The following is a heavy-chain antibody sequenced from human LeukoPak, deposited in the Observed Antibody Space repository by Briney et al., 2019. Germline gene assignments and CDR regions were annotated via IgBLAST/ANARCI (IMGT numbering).Heavy chain of an antibody. J-gene: IGHJ3*02. V-gene: IGHV3-23*01. D-gene: IGHD3-10*01. Sequence: GGSLRLSCAPSGFTFSTNPMSCGPHAPGEGVEWGSAISPDNTYYADSVKGRLTISRDDSKNTVYLKMNSPRAEDTARYYCVKEHVDRAFTRSFEIWGQGTVVTVSS. CDR2: ISPDNT. CDR3: VKEHVDRAFTRSFEI. CDR1: GFTFSTNP.